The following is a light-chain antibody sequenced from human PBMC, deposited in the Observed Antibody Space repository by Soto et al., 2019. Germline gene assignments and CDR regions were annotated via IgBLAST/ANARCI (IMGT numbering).Light chain of an antibody. J-gene: IGLJ2*01. CDR3: SSYTSSSTLVV. CDR1: SSDVGGYNY. Sequence: TQPASVSGSPGQSITISCTGTSSDVGGYNYVSWYQQHPGKAPKLMIYDVSNWPSGVSNRFSGSKSGNTASLTISGLQAEDEADYYCSSYTSSSTLVVFGGGTKLTVL. V-gene: IGLV2-14*01. CDR2: DVS.